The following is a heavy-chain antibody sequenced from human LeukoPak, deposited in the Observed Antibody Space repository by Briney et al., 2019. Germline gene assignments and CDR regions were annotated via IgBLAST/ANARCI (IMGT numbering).Heavy chain of an antibody. CDR2: ISYDGNNK. CDR1: GFTVSSNY. V-gene: IGHV3-30-3*01. Sequence: GGSLRLSCAASGFTVSSNYMSWVRQAPGKGLEWVAVISYDGNNKYYADSVKGRFTISRDNSKNTLYLQLNSLRAEDTAVFYCARDRYSSSWYGDFDYWGQGTLVTVSS. J-gene: IGHJ4*02. D-gene: IGHD6-13*01. CDR3: ARDRYSSSWYGDFDY.